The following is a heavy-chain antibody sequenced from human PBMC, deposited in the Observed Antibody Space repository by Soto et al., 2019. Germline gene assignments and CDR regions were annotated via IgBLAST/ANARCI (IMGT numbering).Heavy chain of an antibody. CDR2: IFYSGNT. J-gene: IGHJ4*02. D-gene: IGHD3-10*01. CDR1: GNSISTGAYY. V-gene: IGHV4-31*03. CDR3: AREGRSAAPQAGFDL. Sequence: SETLSLTCTVSGNSISTGAYYWSWLRQHPVKGLEWIGHIFYSGNTHYSPSLESRVTISVDTSKNQFSIKLTSVTVPDTAVYYCAREGRSAAPQAGFDLWGQGTLVTVSS.